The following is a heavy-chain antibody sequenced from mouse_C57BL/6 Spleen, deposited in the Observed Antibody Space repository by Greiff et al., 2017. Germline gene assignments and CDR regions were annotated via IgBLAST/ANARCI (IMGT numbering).Heavy chain of an antibody. D-gene: IGHD3-2*02. CDR1: GYTFTSYW. J-gene: IGHJ3*01. V-gene: IGHV1-52*01. CDR3: ASSQTAQDTWFAY. CDR2: IDPSDSET. Sequence: QVHVKQPGAELVRPGSSVKLSCKASGYTFTSYWMHWVKQRPIQGLEWIGNIDPSDSETHYNQKFQDKATLTVDKSSSTAYMQLSSLTSEDSAVYYCASSQTAQDTWFAYWGQGTLVTVSA.